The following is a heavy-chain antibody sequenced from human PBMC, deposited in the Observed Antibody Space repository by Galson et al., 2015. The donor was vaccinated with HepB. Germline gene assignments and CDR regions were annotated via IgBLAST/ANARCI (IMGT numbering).Heavy chain of an antibody. CDR2: IKQDGSEE. J-gene: IGHJ4*02. CDR1: GFTFSSHW. CDR3: AREGCDGSGTACNDDY. V-gene: IGHV3-7*03. Sequence: SLRLSCAASGFTFSSHWMTWVRQAPGKGLEWVANIKQDGSEEYYVDSVKGRFTIFRDNAKNSLYLQMNSLRAEDTAVYYCAREGCDGSGTACNDDYWGQGTLVTVSS. D-gene: IGHD3-22*01.